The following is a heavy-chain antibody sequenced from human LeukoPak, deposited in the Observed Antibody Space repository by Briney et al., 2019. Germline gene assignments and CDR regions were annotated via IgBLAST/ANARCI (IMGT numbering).Heavy chain of an antibody. V-gene: IGHV3-23*01. Sequence: GGSLRLFCAASGFTFSSYAMSWVRQAPGKGLEWVSAISGSGGATYYADSVKGRFTISRDNSKNTLYLQMNSLRAEDTAVYYCAKDGIRGVIWNAFDIWGQGTMVIVSS. CDR1: GFTFSSYA. CDR2: ISGSGGAT. CDR3: AKDGIRGVIWNAFDI. D-gene: IGHD3-10*01. J-gene: IGHJ3*02.